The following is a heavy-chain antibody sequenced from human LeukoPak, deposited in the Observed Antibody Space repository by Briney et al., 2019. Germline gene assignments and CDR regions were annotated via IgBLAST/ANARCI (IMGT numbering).Heavy chain of an antibody. CDR3: ARLNGDYYFDY. Sequence: ASVKVSCKASGYTFTSYYMHWVRQAPGQGLEWMGIINPSGGSTSYAQKFQGRVTMTRETSTSTVYMELSSLRSEDTAVYYCARLNGDYYFDYWGQGTLVTVSS. D-gene: IGHD4-17*01. CDR2: INPSGGST. V-gene: IGHV1-46*01. CDR1: GYTFTSYY. J-gene: IGHJ4*02.